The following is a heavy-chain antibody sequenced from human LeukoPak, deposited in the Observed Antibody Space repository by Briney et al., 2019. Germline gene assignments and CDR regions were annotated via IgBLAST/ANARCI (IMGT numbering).Heavy chain of an antibody. CDR3: ARLSMVRGDGDY. CDR2: IYYSGST. CDR1: GGSISSSSYY. D-gene: IGHD3-10*01. V-gene: IGHV4-39*07. Sequence: SETLSLTCTVSGGSISSSSYYWGWIRQPPGKGLEWIGSIYYSGSTYYNPSLKSRVTISVDTSKNQFSLKLSSVTAADTAVYYCARLSMVRGDGDYWGQGTLVTVSS. J-gene: IGHJ4*02.